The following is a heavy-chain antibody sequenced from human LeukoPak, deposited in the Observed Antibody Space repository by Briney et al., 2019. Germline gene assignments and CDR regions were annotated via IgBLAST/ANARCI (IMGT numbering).Heavy chain of an antibody. Sequence: SVKVSCKVSGYTLTELSMHWVRQAPGKGLEWMGGFDPEDGETIYAQKFQGRVTMTRDTSTSTVYMELSSLRSEDTAVYYCARAKYYYDSSDAFDIWGQGTMVTVSS. CDR1: GYTLTELS. D-gene: IGHD3-22*01. V-gene: IGHV1-24*01. J-gene: IGHJ3*02. CDR3: ARAKYYYDSSDAFDI. CDR2: FDPEDGET.